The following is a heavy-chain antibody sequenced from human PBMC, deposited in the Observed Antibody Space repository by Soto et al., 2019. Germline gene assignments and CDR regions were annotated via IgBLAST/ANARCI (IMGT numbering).Heavy chain of an antibody. CDR2: IYYSGST. Sequence: SETLSLTCTVSGGSISSYYWSWIRQPPGKGLEWIGYIYYSGSTNYNPSLKSRVTVSVDTSKNQFSLKMSSVTAADTAVYYCARLATRYYFDYWGQGTLVTVSS. J-gene: IGHJ4*02. CDR3: ARLATRYYFDY. D-gene: IGHD1-1*01. V-gene: IGHV4-59*01. CDR1: GGSISSYY.